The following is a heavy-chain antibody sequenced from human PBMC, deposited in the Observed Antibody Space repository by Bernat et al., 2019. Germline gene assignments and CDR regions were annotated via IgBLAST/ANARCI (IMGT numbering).Heavy chain of an antibody. CDR1: GGSISSGDYY. D-gene: IGHD2-2*01. V-gene: IGHV4-30-4*01. Sequence: QVQLQESGPGLVKPSQTLSLTCNVSGGSISSGDYYWSWIRQPPGKGLEWIGYIYYSGSTYYNPSLKSRVTISVDTSKNQFSLKLRSLTAADTAVYYCASEFGYCISTSCYSSDDNGIDVWGQGTTVTVS. J-gene: IGHJ6*02. CDR2: IYYSGST. CDR3: ASEFGYCISTSCYSSDDNGIDV.